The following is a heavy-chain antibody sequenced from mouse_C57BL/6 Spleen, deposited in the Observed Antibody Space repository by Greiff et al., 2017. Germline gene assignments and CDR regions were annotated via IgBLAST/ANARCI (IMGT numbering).Heavy chain of an antibody. D-gene: IGHD1-1*01. CDR2: IDPSDSYT. CDR1: GYTFTSYW. CDR3: ARIRLCTTVVAHWYFDV. Sequence: QVQLQQPGAELVMPGASVKLSCKASGYTFTSYWMHWVKQRPGQGLEWIGEIDPSDSYTNYNQKFKGKSTLTVDKSSSTAYMQLSSLTAEDSAVYYCARIRLCTTVVAHWYFDVWGTGTTVTVSS. V-gene: IGHV1-69*01. J-gene: IGHJ1*03.